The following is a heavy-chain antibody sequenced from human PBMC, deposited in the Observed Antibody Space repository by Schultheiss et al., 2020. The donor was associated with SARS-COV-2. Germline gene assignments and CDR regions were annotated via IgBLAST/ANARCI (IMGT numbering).Heavy chain of an antibody. D-gene: IGHD2-8*01. V-gene: IGHV4-61*02. CDR1: GGSISSGSYY. CDR3: ARAQVLMVYGN. J-gene: IGHJ4*02. CDR2: ISTSGRT. Sequence: SETLSLTCTVSGGSISSGSYYWSWIRQPAGKGLEWIGRISTSGRTNYNPSLKSRVTISVDTSKNQFSLKLSSVTAADTAVYYCARAQVLMVYGNWGQGTLVTVSS.